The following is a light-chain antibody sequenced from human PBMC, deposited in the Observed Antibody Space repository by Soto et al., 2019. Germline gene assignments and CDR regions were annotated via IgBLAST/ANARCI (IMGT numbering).Light chain of an antibody. CDR2: NVY. Sequence: QSVLTQPTSVSGSPGQSITICGTGTNSDVGSYNYVSWHQQHPGKAPKPMIYNVYDRPSGISNRFSGSNSGNTASLTISGLQGEDEADYYCSSYTISRTYVFGTGTKVTVL. CDR1: NSDVGSYNY. V-gene: IGLV2-14*03. J-gene: IGLJ1*01. CDR3: SSYTISRTYV.